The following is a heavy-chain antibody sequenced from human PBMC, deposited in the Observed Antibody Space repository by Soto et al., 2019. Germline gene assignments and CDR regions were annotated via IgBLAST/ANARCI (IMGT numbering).Heavy chain of an antibody. V-gene: IGHV4-4*02. D-gene: IGHD1-26*01. J-gene: IGHJ5*02. Sequence: SETLSLTCAVSGGSISSSNWWSWVRQPPGKGLEWIGEIYHSGSTNYNPSLKSRVTISVDKSKNQFSLKLSSVTAADTAAYYCARVWELIGWFDPWGQGTLVTVSS. CDR1: GGSISSSNW. CDR3: ARVWELIGWFDP. CDR2: IYHSGST.